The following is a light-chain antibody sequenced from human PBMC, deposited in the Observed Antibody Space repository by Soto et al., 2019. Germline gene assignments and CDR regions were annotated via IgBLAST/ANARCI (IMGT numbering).Light chain of an antibody. CDR2: DVN. V-gene: IGLV2-14*01. CDR1: SSDVGGYNY. Sequence: QSALTQPASVSGSPGQSITISCTGTSSDVGGYNYVSWYQQDPGKAHKLMIYDVNNRPSGVSNRFSGSQSGNTASLTISGLQAEDEAYYYCSSFTSSSTLAVFGGGTKVTVL. J-gene: IGLJ2*01. CDR3: SSFTSSSTLAV.